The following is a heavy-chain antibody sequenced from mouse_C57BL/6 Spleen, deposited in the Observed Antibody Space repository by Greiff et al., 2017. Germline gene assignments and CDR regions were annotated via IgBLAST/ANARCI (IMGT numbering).Heavy chain of an antibody. CDR1: GYTFTSYW. CDR3: ARWDTTAYFDY. D-gene: IGHD1-2*01. V-gene: IGHV1-59*01. Sequence: VQLQQPGAELVRPGTSVKLSCKASGYTFTSYWTHWVKQRPGQGLEWIGVIDPSDSYTNYNQKFKGKATLTVDTSSSTAYMQLSSLTSEDSAVYYCARWDTTAYFDYWGQGTTLTVSS. J-gene: IGHJ2*01. CDR2: IDPSDSYT.